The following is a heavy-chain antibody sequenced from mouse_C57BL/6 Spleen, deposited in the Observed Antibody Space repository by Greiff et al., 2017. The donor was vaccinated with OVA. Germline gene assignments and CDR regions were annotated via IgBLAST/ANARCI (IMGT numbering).Heavy chain of an antibody. Sequence: EVQRVESGAELVKPGASVKLSCTASGFNIKDYYMHWVKQRTEQGLEWIGRIDPEDGETKYAPKFQGKATITADTSSNTAYLQLSSLTSEDTAVYYCARERLTGAAWFAYWGQGTLVTVSA. CDR2: IDPEDGET. CDR1: GFNIKDYY. CDR3: ARERLTGAAWFAY. J-gene: IGHJ3*01. D-gene: IGHD4-1*01. V-gene: IGHV14-2*01.